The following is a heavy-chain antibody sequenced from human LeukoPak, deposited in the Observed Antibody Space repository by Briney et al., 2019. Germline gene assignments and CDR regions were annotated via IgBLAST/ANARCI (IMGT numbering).Heavy chain of an antibody. CDR3: AREGQGYGGKDY. D-gene: IGHD4-23*01. J-gene: IGHJ4*02. V-gene: IGHV3-7*05. CDR2: IKQGGSEK. Sequence: GGSLRLSCVASGFTFSSHWMTWVRQAPGKGLEWVANIKQGGSEKHYLDSVKGRFTISRDDAKNSLYLQMSSLRADDTAVYYCAREGQGYGGKDYWGQGTRVTVPS. CDR1: GFTFSSHW.